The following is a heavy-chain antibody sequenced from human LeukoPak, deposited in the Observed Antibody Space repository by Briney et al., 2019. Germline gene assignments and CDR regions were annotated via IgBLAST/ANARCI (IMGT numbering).Heavy chain of an antibody. V-gene: IGHV4-59*12. Sequence: SETLSLTCTVSGGSISSYYWSWIRQTPGEGLGWIGYIYYSGSTNYNPSLKSRVTISVDTSKNQFSLKLSSVTAADTAVYYCARDPTTVTTIFDSWGQGTLVTVSS. CDR1: GGSISSYY. CDR3: ARDPTTVTTIFDS. CDR2: IYYSGST. D-gene: IGHD4-17*01. J-gene: IGHJ4*02.